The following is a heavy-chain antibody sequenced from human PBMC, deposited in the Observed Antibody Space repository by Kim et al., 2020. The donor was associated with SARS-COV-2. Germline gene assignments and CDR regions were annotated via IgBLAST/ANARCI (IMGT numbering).Heavy chain of an antibody. J-gene: IGHJ4*02. CDR2: INHSGST. CDR1: GGSFSGYY. V-gene: IGHV4-34*01. Sequence: SETLSLTCAVYGGSFSGYYWSWIRQPPGKGLEWIGEINHSGSTNYNPSLKSRVTISVDTSKNQFSLKLSSVTAADTAVYYCARAGIAAAGLEYWGQGTLVTVSS. D-gene: IGHD6-13*01. CDR3: ARAGIAAAGLEY.